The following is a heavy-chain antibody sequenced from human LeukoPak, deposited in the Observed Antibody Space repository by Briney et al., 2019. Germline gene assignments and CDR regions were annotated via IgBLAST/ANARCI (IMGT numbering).Heavy chain of an antibody. CDR2: ISGSGGST. Sequence: GGSLRLSCAASGFTCSSYAMSWVRQAQGKGLEWVSAISGSGGSTYYADSVKGRFTISRDNSKNTLYLQMNSLRAEDTAVYYCAKEFGHYYDSSGYYYDYWGQGTLVTVSS. CDR3: AKEFGHYYDSSGYYYDY. V-gene: IGHV3-23*01. CDR1: GFTCSSYA. D-gene: IGHD3-22*01. J-gene: IGHJ4*02.